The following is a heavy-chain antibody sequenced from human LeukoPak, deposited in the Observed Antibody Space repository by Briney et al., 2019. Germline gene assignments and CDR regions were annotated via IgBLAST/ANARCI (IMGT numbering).Heavy chain of an antibody. D-gene: IGHD3-16*01. Sequence: GGSLRLSCAASGFTFSGHNMNWVRQAPGKGLEWISFVSISSGTIYYADSVKGRFRISRDNAKSSLDLEMNSLRAEDTAVYYCARAMSTFGGVRNYFDSWGQGTLVTVSP. CDR1: GFTFSGHN. CDR2: VSISSGTI. J-gene: IGHJ4*02. CDR3: ARAMSTFGGVRNYFDS. V-gene: IGHV3-48*04.